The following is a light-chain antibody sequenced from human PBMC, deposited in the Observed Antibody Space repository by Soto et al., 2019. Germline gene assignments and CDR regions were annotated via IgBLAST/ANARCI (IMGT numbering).Light chain of an antibody. CDR3: QHYGYPQWT. CDR1: QSVLYSSNNKNY. V-gene: IGKV4-1*01. CDR2: WAS. Sequence: DIVMTQSPDSLAVSLGERATINCKSSQSVLYSSNNKNYLAWYQQKPRQPPKLLIYWASTRESGVPDRFSGSGSGTDFTLTISSLQAEDVAVYYCQHYGYPQWTFGQGTKVEIK. J-gene: IGKJ1*01.